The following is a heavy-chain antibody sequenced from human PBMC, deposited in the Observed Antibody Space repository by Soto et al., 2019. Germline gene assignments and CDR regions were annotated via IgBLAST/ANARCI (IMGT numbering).Heavy chain of an antibody. D-gene: IGHD3-3*01. CDR2: INHSGST. Sequence: SETLSLTCAVYGGSFSGYYWSWIRQPPGKGLEWIGEINHSGSTNYNPSLKSRVTISVDTSKNQFSLKLSSVTAADTAVYYCARGLGYYDFWSGYSYYYYGMDVWGQGTTVT. CDR1: GGSFSGYY. V-gene: IGHV4-34*01. J-gene: IGHJ6*02. CDR3: ARGLGYYDFWSGYSYYYYGMDV.